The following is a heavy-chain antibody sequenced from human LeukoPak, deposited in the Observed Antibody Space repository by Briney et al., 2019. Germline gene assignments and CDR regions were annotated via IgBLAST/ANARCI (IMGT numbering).Heavy chain of an antibody. J-gene: IGHJ4*02. CDR3: AKGVRQWLTPSFDY. D-gene: IGHD6-19*01. CDR1: GFSFSNYV. Sequence: PGGSLRLSCAASGFSFSNYVMNWVRQAPGKGPEWVSTITGTGGSTYYADSVKGRFSISRDNSKNTLYPQMNSLRAEDTAVYYCAKGVRQWLTPSFDYWGQGTLVTVSS. V-gene: IGHV3-23*01. CDR2: ITGTGGST.